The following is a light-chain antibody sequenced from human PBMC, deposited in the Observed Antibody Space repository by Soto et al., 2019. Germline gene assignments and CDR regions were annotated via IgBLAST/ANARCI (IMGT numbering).Light chain of an antibody. V-gene: IGKV1-5*03. Sequence: DIQMTQSPSTLSASVGDRVTITCRASQSGNWLAWYQQKPGKAHKLLIYKASSFESGVRSRFSVSGTGTESTITISSLLLDDFATDVCQQYKNDSPRTFGQGTKVEIK. CDR3: QQYKNDSPRT. CDR1: QSGNW. CDR2: KAS. J-gene: IGKJ1*01.